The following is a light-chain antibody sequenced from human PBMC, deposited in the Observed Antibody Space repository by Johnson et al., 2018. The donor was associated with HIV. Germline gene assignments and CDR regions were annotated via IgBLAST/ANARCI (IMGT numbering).Light chain of an antibody. J-gene: IGLJ1*01. CDR3: GTWDSSLSANV. CDR2: ENN. CDR1: SSNIGKNY. Sequence: QSVLSQPPSVSAAPGQKVIISCSGSSSNIGKNYVSWYQQVPGTAPKLLIYENNKRPSGIPDRFSGSKSGTSATLGITGLQTGDEADYYCGTWDSSLSANVFGTATKVTVL. V-gene: IGLV1-51*02.